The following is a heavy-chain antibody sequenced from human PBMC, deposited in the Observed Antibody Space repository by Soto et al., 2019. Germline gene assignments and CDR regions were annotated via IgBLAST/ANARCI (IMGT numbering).Heavy chain of an antibody. J-gene: IGHJ4*02. CDR1: GFTVNNNY. D-gene: IGHD2-21*02. CDR3: ARDSPYGGYSEGF. Sequence: GGSLRLSCAASGFTVNNNYMTWVRQAPGEGLEWVSVISSGGTRYYADSVKGRFTISRDNSKNTLYLQMNSLRAEDTAMYYCARDSPYGGYSEGFWGQGTLVTVSS. CDR2: ISSGGTR. V-gene: IGHV3-53*01.